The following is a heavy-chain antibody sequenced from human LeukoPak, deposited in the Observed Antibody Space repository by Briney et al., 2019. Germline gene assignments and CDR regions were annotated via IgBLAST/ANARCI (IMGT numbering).Heavy chain of an antibody. J-gene: IGHJ4*02. CDR3: ARHCSSTSYYRC. V-gene: IGHV4-38-2*02. D-gene: IGHD2-2*01. Sequence: SETLSLTCTVSGYSISSGYYWGWIRQPPGKGLEWTGSIDHSGSTYYNPSLKSRITISVDTSKNQFSLKLSSVAAADTAVYYCARHCSSTSYYRCWGQGTLVTVSS. CDR1: GYSISSGYY. CDR2: IDHSGST.